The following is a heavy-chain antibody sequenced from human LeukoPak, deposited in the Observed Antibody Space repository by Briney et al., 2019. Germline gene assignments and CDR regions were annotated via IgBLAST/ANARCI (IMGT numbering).Heavy chain of an antibody. CDR1: GFTFSSSA. J-gene: IGHJ4*02. D-gene: IGHD4-17*01. CDR2: LYSGGTT. Sequence: GGSLRLSCAASGFTFSSSAMSWVRQAPGKGLEWVSVLYSGGTTYYADSVKGRFTISRDNSKNTLYLQMNSLRAEDTAVYYCARGDGDWSYYFDYWGQGTLVTVSS. CDR3: ARGDGDWSYYFDY. V-gene: IGHV3-53*01.